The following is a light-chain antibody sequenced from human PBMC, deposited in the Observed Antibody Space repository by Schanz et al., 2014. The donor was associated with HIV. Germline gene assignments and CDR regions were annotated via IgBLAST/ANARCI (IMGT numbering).Light chain of an antibody. CDR1: RSDIGNYDF. CDR2: EVT. CDR3: SSYIGSMHAV. Sequence: QSALTQPPSASGSPGQSVTISCTGTRSDIGNYDFVSWYQQHPGQAPKLIIYEVTKRPSGVPARFSGSKSDNTASLTVSGLQAEDEADYYCSSYIGSMHAVFGGGTKLTVL. V-gene: IGLV2-8*01. J-gene: IGLJ2*01.